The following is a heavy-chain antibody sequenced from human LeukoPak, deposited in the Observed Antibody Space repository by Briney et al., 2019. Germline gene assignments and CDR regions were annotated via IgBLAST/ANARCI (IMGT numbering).Heavy chain of an antibody. D-gene: IGHD6-13*01. Sequence: SVKVSCKASGGTFSSYAISWVRQAPGQGLEWMGGIIPIFGTANYAQKFQGRVTITADESTSTAYMELSSLRSEDTAVYYCARGIAAGTTTIPLDYWGQGTLVTVSS. V-gene: IGHV1-69*13. CDR1: GGTFSSYA. J-gene: IGHJ4*02. CDR3: ARGIAAGTTTIPLDY. CDR2: IIPIFGTA.